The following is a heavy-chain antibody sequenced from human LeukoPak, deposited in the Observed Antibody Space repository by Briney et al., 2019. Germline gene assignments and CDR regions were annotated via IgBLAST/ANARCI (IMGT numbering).Heavy chain of an antibody. Sequence: PGGSLRLSCAASGFTFSSDWMHWVRQAPGKGLVWVSRISTDGGSTYSADSVKGRFTISRDNTKNTLYLQMNSLRAEDTAVYSCARGRASSYGYFDYWGQGTLVTVSS. D-gene: IGHD5-18*01. V-gene: IGHV3-74*01. CDR1: GFTFSSDW. J-gene: IGHJ4*02. CDR3: ARGRASSYGYFDY. CDR2: ISTDGGST.